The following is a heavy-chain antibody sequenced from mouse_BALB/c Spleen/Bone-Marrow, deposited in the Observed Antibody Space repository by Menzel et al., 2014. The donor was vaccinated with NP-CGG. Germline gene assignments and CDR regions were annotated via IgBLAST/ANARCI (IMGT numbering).Heavy chain of an antibody. CDR1: GYTFTSYW. Sequence: LKQSGSELVRPGASVKLSCKASGYTFTSYWMHWVKQRPGQGLEWIGNIYPGSGSTNYDEKFKSKATLTVDTSSSTAYTQLSSLTSEDSAVYYCTNHYFDYWGQGTTLTVSS. CDR3: TNHYFDY. V-gene: IGHV1S22*01. CDR2: IYPGSGST. J-gene: IGHJ2*01.